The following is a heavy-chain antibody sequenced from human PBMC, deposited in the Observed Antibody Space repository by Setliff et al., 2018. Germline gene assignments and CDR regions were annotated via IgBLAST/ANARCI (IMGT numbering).Heavy chain of an antibody. V-gene: IGHV4-4*08. CDR1: GGSISPYF. J-gene: IGHJ3*02. D-gene: IGHD4-17*01. CDR2: IYHNGNT. CDR3: ARDFPTPRIRTDYLGAFDI. Sequence: SETLSLTCTVSGGSISPYFWSWIRQPPGKGLEWIGYIYHNGNTNFNPSLKTRVTMSVDTSKNQFALNLRSVTAADTAVYYCARDFPTPRIRTDYLGAFDIWGQGTMVTVSS.